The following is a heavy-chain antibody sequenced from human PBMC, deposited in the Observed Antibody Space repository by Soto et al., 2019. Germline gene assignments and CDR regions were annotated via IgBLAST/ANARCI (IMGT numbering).Heavy chain of an antibody. V-gene: IGHV4-39*01. J-gene: IGHJ4*02. Sequence: QLQLQESGPGLVKPSETLSLTCTVSGGSISSSSYYWGWIRQPPGKGLEWIGSIYYSGSTYYNPSLKSRVTISVDTSKSQFSLKRSSVTAADTAVYYCARQGVSPRAFDYWGQGTLVTVSS. CDR2: IYYSGST. D-gene: IGHD1-26*01. CDR3: ARQGVSPRAFDY. CDR1: GGSISSSSYY.